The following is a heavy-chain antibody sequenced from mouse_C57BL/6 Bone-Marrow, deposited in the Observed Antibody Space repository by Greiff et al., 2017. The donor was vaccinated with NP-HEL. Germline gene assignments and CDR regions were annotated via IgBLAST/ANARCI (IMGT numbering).Heavy chain of an antibody. V-gene: IGHV5-9*01. CDR1: GFTFSSYT. CDR2: ISGGGGNT. J-gene: IGHJ3*01. CDR3: ARQIYYDYEGAY. D-gene: IGHD2-4*01. Sequence: EVHLVESGGGLVKPGGSLKLSCAASGFTFSSYTMSWVRQTPEKRLEWVATISGGGGNTYYPDSVKGRFTISRDNAKNTLYLQMSSLRSEDTALYYCARQIYYDYEGAYWGQGTLVTVSA.